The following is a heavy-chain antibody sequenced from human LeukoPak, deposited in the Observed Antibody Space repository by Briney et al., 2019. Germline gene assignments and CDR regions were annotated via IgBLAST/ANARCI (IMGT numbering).Heavy chain of an antibody. Sequence: SETLSLTCTVSGGSISSSSYYWGWIRQPPGKGLEWIGSIYYSGSTYYNPSLKSRVTISVDTSKNQFSLKLSSVTAADTAVYYCARVRGYSYGFFDYWGQGTLVTVSS. J-gene: IGHJ4*02. CDR2: IYYSGST. V-gene: IGHV4-39*07. CDR1: GGSISSSSYY. CDR3: ARVRGYSYGFFDY. D-gene: IGHD5-18*01.